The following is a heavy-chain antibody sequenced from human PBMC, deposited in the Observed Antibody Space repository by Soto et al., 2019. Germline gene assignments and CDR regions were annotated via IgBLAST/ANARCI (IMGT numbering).Heavy chain of an antibody. CDR1: GGSISTYY. V-gene: IGHV4-59*01. Sequence: QVQLQESGPGLVKPSETLSLTCTVSGGSISTYYWSWIRQPPGKGLEWIGYIYYRGNTNYNPSLKSXXTXSXGTSKNQFSLKLNSVTAADTAIYFCARWQQLNWFDPWGQGTLVTVSS. CDR2: IYYRGNT. CDR3: ARWQQLNWFDP. J-gene: IGHJ5*02. D-gene: IGHD1-1*01.